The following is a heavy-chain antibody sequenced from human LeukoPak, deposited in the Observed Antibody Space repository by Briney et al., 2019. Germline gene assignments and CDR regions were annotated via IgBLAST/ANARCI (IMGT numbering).Heavy chain of an antibody. Sequence: SETLSLTCTVSGDSISTSSYYWGWIRQPPGKGLEWLGSIYYSGSTYYNPSLKSRVTICVDTSKNQFSLNLYSVTAADTAVFYCARSYYYDYRQIDYWGQGTLVTVSS. CDR3: ARSYYYDYRQIDY. J-gene: IGHJ4*02. V-gene: IGHV4-39*01. CDR2: IYYSGST. D-gene: IGHD3-22*01. CDR1: GDSISTSSYY.